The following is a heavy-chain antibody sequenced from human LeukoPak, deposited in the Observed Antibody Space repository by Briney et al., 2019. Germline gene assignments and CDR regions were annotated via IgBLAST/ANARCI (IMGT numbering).Heavy chain of an antibody. Sequence: ASVKVSCKASGYTFTGYYMHWVRQAPGQGLEWMGWINPNSGGTNYAQKFQGRVTMTRDTSISTAYMELSRLRPDDTAVYYCAIRTDSSGWYVYYYGMDVWGQGTTVTVSS. J-gene: IGHJ6*02. CDR2: INPNSGGT. CDR1: GYTFTGYY. V-gene: IGHV1-2*02. D-gene: IGHD6-19*01. CDR3: AIRTDSSGWYVYYYGMDV.